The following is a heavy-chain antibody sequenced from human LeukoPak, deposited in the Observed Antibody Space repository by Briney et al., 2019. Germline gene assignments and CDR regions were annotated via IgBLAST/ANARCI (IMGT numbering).Heavy chain of an antibody. J-gene: IGHJ4*02. Sequence: PSETLSLTCTVSGYSISSGYYWGWIRQPPGKGLEWIGSIYHSGSTYYNPSLKSRVTISVDTSKNQFSLKLSSVTAADTAVYYCARYQLLYHDYWGQGTLVTVSS. CDR2: IYHSGST. D-gene: IGHD2-2*02. CDR3: ARYQLLYHDY. V-gene: IGHV4-38-2*02. CDR1: GYSISSGYY.